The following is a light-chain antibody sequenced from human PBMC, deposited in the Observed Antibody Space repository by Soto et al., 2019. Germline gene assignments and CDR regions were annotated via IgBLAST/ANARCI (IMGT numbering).Light chain of an antibody. Sequence: EIVLTQSPATLSLSPGERATLSCRASQSVSSYLAWSQQKPGQAPRLLIYDASNRATGVPARFSGSGSGTDFTLTISRLEPEDFAVYYCHQRSNWPLTFGPGTKVDVK. V-gene: IGKV3-11*01. CDR1: QSVSSY. CDR3: HQRSNWPLT. CDR2: DAS. J-gene: IGKJ3*01.